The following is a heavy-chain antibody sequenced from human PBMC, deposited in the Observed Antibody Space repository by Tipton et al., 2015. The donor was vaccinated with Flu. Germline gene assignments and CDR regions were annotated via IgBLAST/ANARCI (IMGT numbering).Heavy chain of an antibody. V-gene: IGHV3-7*01. Sequence: SLRLSCAASGFTFSNFWMSWVRQAPGKGLERVANIKEDGSQKNYVDSVKGRFTVSRDNAKNSAYLQMSSLRAEDTGLYYCARDPYYGSGYDFWGQGTLVTVSS. D-gene: IGHD3-10*01. CDR3: ARDPYYGSGYDF. CDR1: GFTFSNFW. CDR2: IKEDGSQK. J-gene: IGHJ4*02.